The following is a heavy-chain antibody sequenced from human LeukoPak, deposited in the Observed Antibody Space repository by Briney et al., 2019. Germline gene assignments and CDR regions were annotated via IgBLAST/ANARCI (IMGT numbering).Heavy chain of an antibody. J-gene: IGHJ2*01. D-gene: IGHD2-15*01. CDR1: GYTFTSYD. CDR2: MNPNSGNT. Sequence: ASVKVSCKSSGYTFTSYDISWVRQATGQGLEWMGWMNPNSGNTGYAQKFQGRVTITRNTSISTAYMELSSLRSEDTAVYYCARVVVAATVWYFDLWGRGTLVTVSS. CDR3: ARVVVAATVWYFDL. V-gene: IGHV1-8*03.